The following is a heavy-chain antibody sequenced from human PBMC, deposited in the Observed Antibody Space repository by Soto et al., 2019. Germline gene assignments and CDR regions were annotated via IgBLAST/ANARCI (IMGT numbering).Heavy chain of an antibody. CDR1: GGTFSSYA. CDR3: ARDLRPAATRGLYYYYGMDV. V-gene: IGHV1-69*13. CDR2: IIPIFGTA. Sequence: ASVKVSCKASGGTFSSYAISWVRQAPGQGLEWMGGIIPIFGTANYAQKFQGRVTITADESTSTAYMELSSLRSEDTAVYYCARDLRPAATRGLYYYYGMDVWGQGTTVTVSS. D-gene: IGHD2-2*01. J-gene: IGHJ6*02.